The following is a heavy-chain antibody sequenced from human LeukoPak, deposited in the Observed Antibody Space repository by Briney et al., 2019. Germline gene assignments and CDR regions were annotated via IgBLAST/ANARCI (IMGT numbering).Heavy chain of an antibody. CDR3: ARAPLLLWFGELTSTNYFDY. CDR1: GGSLSSYY. V-gene: IGHV4-59*01. CDR2: IYYSGST. J-gene: IGHJ4*02. Sequence: PSETLSLTCTVSGGSLSSYYWSWIRQPPGEGLEWVGYIYYSGSTNYNPSLKSRVTISVDTSKNQFSLKLSSVTAADTAVYYCARAPLLLWFGELTSTNYFDYWGRGTLVTVSS. D-gene: IGHD3-10*01.